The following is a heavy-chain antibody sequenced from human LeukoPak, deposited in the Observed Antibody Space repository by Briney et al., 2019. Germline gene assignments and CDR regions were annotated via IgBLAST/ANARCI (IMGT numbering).Heavy chain of an antibody. D-gene: IGHD3-22*01. CDR1: GYTFTGYY. CDR2: INPNSGGT. J-gene: IGHJ3*02. Sequence: ASVKVSCKSSGYTFTGYYIHWVRQAPGQGLEWMGWINPNSGGTNYAQKFQGRVTMTRDTSISTAYMELSKLRSDDTAVYYCAREADSSGYPSDAFDIWGQGTMVTVSS. V-gene: IGHV1-2*02. CDR3: AREADSSGYPSDAFDI.